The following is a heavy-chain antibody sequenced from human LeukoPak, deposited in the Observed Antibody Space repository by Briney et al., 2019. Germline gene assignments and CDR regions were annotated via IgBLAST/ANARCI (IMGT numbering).Heavy chain of an antibody. CDR2: INPSGGST. J-gene: IGHJ4*02. Sequence: ASVKVSCKASGYTFTSYHMHWVRQAPGQGLEWMGIINPSGGSTSYAQKFQGRVTMTRDMSTSTVYMELSSLRSEDTAVYYCARVGGGRSLKMGFDYWGQGTLVTVSS. CDR1: GYTFTSYH. CDR3: ARVGGGRSLKMGFDY. D-gene: IGHD2-15*01. V-gene: IGHV1-46*01.